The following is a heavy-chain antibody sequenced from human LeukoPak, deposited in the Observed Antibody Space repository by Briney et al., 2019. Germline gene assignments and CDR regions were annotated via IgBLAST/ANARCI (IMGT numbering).Heavy chain of an antibody. CDR2: ISAYNGNT. J-gene: IGHJ4*02. V-gene: IGHV1-18*01. CDR3: ARAEPLRESTMTDDY. Sequence: ASVKVSCKASGYTFTSYGISWVRQAPGQGLEWMGWISAYNGNTNYAQKLQGRVTMTTDTSTSTAYMELRSLRSDDTAVYYCARAEPLRESTMTDDYWGQGTLVTVSS. D-gene: IGHD3-22*01. CDR1: GYTFTSYG.